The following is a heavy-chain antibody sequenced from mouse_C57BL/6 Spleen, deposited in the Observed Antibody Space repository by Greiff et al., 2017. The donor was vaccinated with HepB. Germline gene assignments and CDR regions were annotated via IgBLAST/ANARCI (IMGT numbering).Heavy chain of an antibody. CDR3: ARGRDYYGSSDPDAMDY. V-gene: IGHV1-4*01. CDR1: GYTFTSYT. CDR2: INPSSGYN. J-gene: IGHJ4*01. D-gene: IGHD1-1*01. Sequence: VQLQQSGAELARPGASVKMSCKASGYTFTSYTMHWVKQRPGQGLEWIGYINPSSGYNKYNQKFKDKATLTADKSSSTAYMQLSSLTSDDAAVYYWARGRDYYGSSDPDAMDYWGQGTSVTVSS.